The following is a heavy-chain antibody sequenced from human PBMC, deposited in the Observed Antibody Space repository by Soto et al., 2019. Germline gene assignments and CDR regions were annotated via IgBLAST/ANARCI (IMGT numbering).Heavy chain of an antibody. CDR1: GGTFSSYA. V-gene: IGHV1-69*06. D-gene: IGHD2-21*02. CDR3: ARDQALNGGNSEIYYYYGMDV. Sequence: QVQLVQSGAEVKKPGSSVKVSCKASGGTFSSYAISWVRQAPGQGLEWMGGIIPLFGTANYAQKFQGRVTITADKSTSTAYMELSSLRSEDTAVYYCARDQALNGGNSEIYYYYGMDVWGQGTTVTVSS. CDR2: IIPLFGTA. J-gene: IGHJ6*02.